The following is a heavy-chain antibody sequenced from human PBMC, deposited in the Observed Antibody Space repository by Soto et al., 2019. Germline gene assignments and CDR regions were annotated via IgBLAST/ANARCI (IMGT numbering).Heavy chain of an antibody. D-gene: IGHD2-21*02. CDR3: ARDIGGVTASDAFDV. V-gene: IGHV3-74*01. Sequence: EVQLVESGGGLVQPGGSLRLSCAASGFTFSHYWMHWVRQTPGKGLVWISRINSDGSTTSSADSVRGRFSMSRDNAKNFLYLQMNSLRADDTAVYFCARDIGGVTASDAFDVWGHGTMVTVSS. CDR2: INSDGSTT. J-gene: IGHJ3*01. CDR1: GFTFSHYW.